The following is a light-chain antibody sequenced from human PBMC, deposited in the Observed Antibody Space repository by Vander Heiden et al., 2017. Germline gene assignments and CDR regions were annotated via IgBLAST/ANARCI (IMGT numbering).Light chain of an antibody. V-gene: IGLV1-51*02. Sequence: QSVLTQPPSVSAAPGPKVTISCSGSSSNIGNNYVSWYQQLPGTAPKLLIYENNKRPSGIPDRFSGSKSGTSATLGITGLQTGDEADYYCGTWDSSLSASVFATGTKVSVL. CDR3: GTWDSSLSASV. CDR1: SSNIGNNY. CDR2: ENN. J-gene: IGLJ1*01.